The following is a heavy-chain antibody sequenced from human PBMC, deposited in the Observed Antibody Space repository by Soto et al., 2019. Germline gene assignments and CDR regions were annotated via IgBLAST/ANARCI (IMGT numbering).Heavy chain of an antibody. Sequence: ELQLVESGGGLVQPGGSLRLSCAASGFTFSTYAMRWVRQAPGKGLEWVAAISDGGGSTYYADSVKGRFTISRDNYKNALCLKMRSLRAEDTALYFSATAILVAAIHSGDYWRQGHRVPVSP. V-gene: IGHV3-23*04. D-gene: IGHD5-12*01. CDR1: GFTFSTYA. J-gene: IGHJ4*02. CDR2: ISDGGGST. CDR3: ATAILVAAIHSGDY.